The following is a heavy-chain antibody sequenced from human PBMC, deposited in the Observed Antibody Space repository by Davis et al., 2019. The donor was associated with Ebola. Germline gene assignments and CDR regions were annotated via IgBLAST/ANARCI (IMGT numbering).Heavy chain of an antibody. CDR2: IYYSGST. V-gene: IGHV4-39*01. CDR1: GGSISSSIYY. CDR3: ARHRLYYYDSSGYSTTNWFDP. J-gene: IGHJ5*02. D-gene: IGHD3-22*01. Sequence: SETLSLTCTVSGGSISSSIYYWGWIRQPPGKGLEWIGSIYYSGSTYYNPSLKSRVTISVDTSKNQFSLKLSSVTAADTAVYYCARHRLYYYDSSGYSTTNWFDPWGQGTLVTVSS.